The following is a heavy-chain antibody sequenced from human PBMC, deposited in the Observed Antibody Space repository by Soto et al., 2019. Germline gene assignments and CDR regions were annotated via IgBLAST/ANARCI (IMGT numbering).Heavy chain of an antibody. V-gene: IGHV1-3*01. J-gene: IGHJ4*02. CDR3: ARDLGGWPDY. Sequence: QVQLGQSGAEVKKPGASVKVSCKASGYTFTSYALHWVRQAPGQRLEWMGWINAGNGNTKYSQKFQGRVTITKDTSATTAYMELSSLRSEDTAVYYCARDLGGWPDYWGQGTLVTVSS. D-gene: IGHD2-15*01. CDR2: INAGNGNT. CDR1: GYTFTSYA.